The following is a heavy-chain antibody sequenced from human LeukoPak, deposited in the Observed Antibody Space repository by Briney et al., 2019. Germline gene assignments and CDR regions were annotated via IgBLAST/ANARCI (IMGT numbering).Heavy chain of an antibody. CDR3: ARTRRGYCSSTSCITTYYYYYMDV. J-gene: IGHJ6*03. Sequence: GGSLRLSCAASGFTFSSYNMNWVRQAPGKGLEWISYISSSSTITRYADSVKGRFTISRDNAKNSLYLQMNSLRAEDTAVYYCARTRRGYCSSTSCITTYYYYYMDVWGKGTTVTVSS. V-gene: IGHV3-48*04. CDR1: GFTFSSYN. CDR2: ISSSSTIT. D-gene: IGHD2-2*01.